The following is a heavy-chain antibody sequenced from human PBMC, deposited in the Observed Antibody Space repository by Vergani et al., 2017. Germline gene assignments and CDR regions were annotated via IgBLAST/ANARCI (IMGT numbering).Heavy chain of an antibody. CDR1: GYTFTSYG. Sequence: QVQLVQSGAEVKKPGASVKVSCKASGYTFTSYGISWVRQAPGQGLEWMGWISAYNGNTNYAQKLQGRVTMTTDTSTSTAYMELRSLRSDDTAVYYCAQGVYYYDSSGYIPYYFDYWGQGTLVTVSS. J-gene: IGHJ4*02. V-gene: IGHV1-18*01. CDR3: AQGVYYYDSSGYIPYYFDY. CDR2: ISAYNGNT. D-gene: IGHD3-22*01.